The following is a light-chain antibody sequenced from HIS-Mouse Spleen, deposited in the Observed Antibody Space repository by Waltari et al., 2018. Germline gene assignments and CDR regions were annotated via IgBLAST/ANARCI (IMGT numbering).Light chain of an antibody. CDR2: SNN. CDR3: AAWDDSLNGVV. CDR1: SSNIGSNT. J-gene: IGLJ2*01. V-gene: IGLV1-44*01. Sequence: QSVLTQPPSASGTPGQRVTISCSGSSSNIGSNTVNWYQQLPGTAPRLLICSNNQRPAGVPDRGSGSKSGTAASLAISGLQSEDEADYYCAAWDDSLNGVVFGGGTKLTVL.